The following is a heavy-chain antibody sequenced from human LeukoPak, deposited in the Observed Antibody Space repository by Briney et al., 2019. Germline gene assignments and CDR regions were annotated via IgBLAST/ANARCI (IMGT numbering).Heavy chain of an antibody. V-gene: IGHV4-4*07. J-gene: IGHJ4*02. Sequence: SETLSLTCTVSGGSISSYYWSWIRQPAGKGLEWIGRIYTSGSPNYNPSLKSRVTMSVDTSKNQFSLKLSSVTAADTAVYYCARSPYDSSGYSFGYWGQGTLVTVSS. D-gene: IGHD3-22*01. CDR3: ARSPYDSSGYSFGY. CDR1: GGSISSYY. CDR2: IYTSGSP.